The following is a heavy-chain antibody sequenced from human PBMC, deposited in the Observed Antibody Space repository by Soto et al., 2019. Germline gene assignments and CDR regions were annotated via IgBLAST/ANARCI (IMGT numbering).Heavy chain of an antibody. CDR3: ARGDYQYSIDY. D-gene: IGHD2-2*01. CDR2: IYRTGNT. J-gene: IGHJ4*02. CDR1: GDSMTSGGYS. V-gene: IGHV4-30-2*01. Sequence: TLSLTCTVSGDSMTSGGYSWSWIRQPPGKGLEWLGYIYRTGNTHYSPSLKSRVSISQDRSKNQFSLELTSVTAADTAVYYCARGDYQYSIDYWGQGTLVTVSS.